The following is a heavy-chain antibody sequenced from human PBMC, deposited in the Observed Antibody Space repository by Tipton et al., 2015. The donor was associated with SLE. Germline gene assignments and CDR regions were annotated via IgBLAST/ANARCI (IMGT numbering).Heavy chain of an antibody. CDR2: IYYGGST. J-gene: IGHJ5*02. CDR3: ARHGSGTYYSWFDP. Sequence: TLSLTCTVSGGSVSSYYWSWIRQAPGKGLEWIAYIYYGGSTDYNPSLRSRVTTSVDTSKNQFSLNLSSVTAADTAVYFCARHGSGTYYSWFDPWGQGNLVTVSS. V-gene: IGHV4-59*02. D-gene: IGHD1-26*01. CDR1: GGSVSSYY.